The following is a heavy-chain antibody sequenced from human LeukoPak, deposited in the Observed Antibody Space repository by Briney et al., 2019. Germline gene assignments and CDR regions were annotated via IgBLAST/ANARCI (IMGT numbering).Heavy chain of an antibody. CDR2: INPNSGGT. CDR1: GYTFTGYY. J-gene: IGHJ3*02. V-gene: IGHV1-2*02. D-gene: IGHD2-21*01. Sequence: ASVKVSCKASGYTFTGYYMHWVRQALGQGLEWMGRINPNSGGTNYAQKFQGRVTMTRDTSISTAYMELSRLRSDDTAVYYCARASGVFPHDAFDIWGQGTMVTVSS. CDR3: ARASGVFPHDAFDI.